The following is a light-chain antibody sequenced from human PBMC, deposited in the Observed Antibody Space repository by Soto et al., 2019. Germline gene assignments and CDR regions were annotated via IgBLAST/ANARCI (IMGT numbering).Light chain of an antibody. J-gene: IGLJ2*01. Sequence: QSALTQPASVSGSPGQSITVSCTGTSSDIGGSNYVSWYQQHPGKAPKLMIFEVSNRPSGVSNRFSGSKSGNTASLTISGLQAEDEAHYYCSSYSISTSVVFGGGTKVTVL. V-gene: IGLV2-14*01. CDR2: EVS. CDR1: SSDIGGSNY. CDR3: SSYSISTSVV.